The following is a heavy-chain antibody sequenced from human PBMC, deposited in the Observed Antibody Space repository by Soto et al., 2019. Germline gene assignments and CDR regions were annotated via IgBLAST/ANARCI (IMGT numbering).Heavy chain of an antibody. CDR3: ARSYYDSSAFDY. V-gene: IGHV3-21*01. D-gene: IGHD3-22*01. CDR2: IRSSSSYI. CDR1: GFTFSSYS. Sequence: GGSLRLSCAASGFTFSSYSINWVRQAPGKGLEWVSSIRSSSSYIYYADSVKGRFTISRDTAKNSLYLQMNSLRAEDTAVYYCARSYYDSSAFDYWGQGXLVTVSS. J-gene: IGHJ4*02.